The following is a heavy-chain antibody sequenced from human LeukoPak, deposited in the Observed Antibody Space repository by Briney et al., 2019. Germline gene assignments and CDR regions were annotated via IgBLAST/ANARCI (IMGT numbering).Heavy chain of an antibody. CDR3: AKLSGMGYYGSGSYFDY. J-gene: IGHJ4*02. CDR1: GFTFSSYS. V-gene: IGHV3-48*01. CDR2: ISSSSSTI. Sequence: PGGSLRLSCAASGFTFSSYSMNWVRQAPGKGLEWVSYISSSSSTIYYADSVKGRFTISRDNAKNSLYLQMNSLRAEDTAVYYCAKLSGMGYYGSGSYFDYWGQGTLVTVSS. D-gene: IGHD3-10*01.